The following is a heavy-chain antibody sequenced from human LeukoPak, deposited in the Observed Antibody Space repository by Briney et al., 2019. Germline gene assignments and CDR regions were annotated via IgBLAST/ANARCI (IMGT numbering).Heavy chain of an antibody. V-gene: IGHV3-64D*06. Sequence: PAGPLRLSCSASGFTFSSYAMHWVRQAPGKGLEYVSAISSNGGSTYYADSVKGRFTISRDNSKNTLYLQMSSLGAEDTAVYYCVKDPGYCSGGSCRKGAFDIWGQGTMVTVSS. D-gene: IGHD2-15*01. J-gene: IGHJ3*02. CDR1: GFTFSSYA. CDR3: VKDPGYCSGGSCRKGAFDI. CDR2: ISSNGGST.